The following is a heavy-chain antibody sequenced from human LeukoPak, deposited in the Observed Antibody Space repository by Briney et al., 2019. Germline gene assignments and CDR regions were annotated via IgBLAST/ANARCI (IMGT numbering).Heavy chain of an antibody. J-gene: IGHJ5*02. CDR1: GGSFSGYY. V-gene: IGHV4-34*01. Sequence: PSETLSLTCAVYGGSFSGYYWSWIRQPPGKGLEWIGEINHSGSTNYNPSLKSRVTISVDTSKNQFSLKLSSVTAADTAVYYCARYRWFGELLEFDPWGQGTLVTVSS. CDR3: ARYRWFGELLEFDP. D-gene: IGHD3-10*01. CDR2: INHSGST.